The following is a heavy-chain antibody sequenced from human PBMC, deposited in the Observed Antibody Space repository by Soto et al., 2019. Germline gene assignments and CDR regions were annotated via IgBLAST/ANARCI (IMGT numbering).Heavy chain of an antibody. J-gene: IGHJ3*02. CDR1: GGTFSNYT. CDR3: ASFGYCSGGNCYNRVDI. CDR2: IIPILDIA. D-gene: IGHD2-15*01. Sequence: SVKVSCKASGGTFSNYTISWVRQAPGQGLEWMGRIIPILDIANYAQNLQGRVTITADKSTGTASMELSSLRSEDTAVYYCASFGYCSGGNCYNRVDIWG. V-gene: IGHV1-69*02.